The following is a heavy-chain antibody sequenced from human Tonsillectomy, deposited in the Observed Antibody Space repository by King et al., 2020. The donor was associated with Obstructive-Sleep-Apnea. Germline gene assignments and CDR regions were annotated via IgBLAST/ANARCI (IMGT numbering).Heavy chain of an antibody. D-gene: IGHD3-3*01. CDR1: GGSISSYY. J-gene: IGHJ4*02. CDR2: IYYSGST. CDR3: ARQKVWSGYPLHFDY. V-gene: IGHV4-59*08. Sequence: QLQESVPGLVKPSETLSLTCTVSGGSISSYYWSWIRQPPGKGLQWIRYIYYSGSTNYNPSLKSRVTISVYTSKNHFSLKLRSVTAADTAVYYCARQKVWSGYPLHFDYWGQGTLVTVSS.